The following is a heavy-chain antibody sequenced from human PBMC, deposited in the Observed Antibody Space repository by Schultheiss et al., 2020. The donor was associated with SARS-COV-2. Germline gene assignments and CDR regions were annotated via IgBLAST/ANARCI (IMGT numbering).Heavy chain of an antibody. CDR1: RFTFSSYG. D-gene: IGHD3-22*01. J-gene: IGHJ6*02. CDR3: AKGDSSGSNYYGMDV. CDR2: ISYDGSNK. V-gene: IGHV3-30*18. Sequence: GGSLRLSCAASRFTFSSYGMHWVRQAPGKGLEWVAVISYDGSNKYYADSVKGRFTISRDNSKNTLYLQMNSLRAEDTAVYYCAKGDSSGSNYYGMDVWGQGTTVTVSS.